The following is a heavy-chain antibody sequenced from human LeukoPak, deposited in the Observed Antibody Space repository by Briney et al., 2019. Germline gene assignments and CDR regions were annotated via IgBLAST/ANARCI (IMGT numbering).Heavy chain of an antibody. J-gene: IGHJ4*02. CDR3: ATARPVDYDILTGYSNPFDY. V-gene: IGHV1-8*01. Sequence: GASVKVSCKASGYTFTSYDINWVRQATGQGLEWMGWMNPNSGNTGYAQKFQGRVTMTEDTSTDTAYMELSSLRSEDTAVYYCATARPVDYDILTGYSNPFDYWGQGTLITVSS. CDR2: MNPNSGNT. CDR1: GYTFTSYD. D-gene: IGHD3-9*01.